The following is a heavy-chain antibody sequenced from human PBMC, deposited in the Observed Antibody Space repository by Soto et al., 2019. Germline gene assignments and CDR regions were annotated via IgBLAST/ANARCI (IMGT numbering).Heavy chain of an antibody. D-gene: IGHD3-22*01. V-gene: IGHV1-3*01. CDR1: GYTFTSYA. CDR3: ARGTKYYDRRYYGMDV. J-gene: IGHJ6*02. CDR2: INAGNGNT. Sequence: QVQLVQSGAEVKKPGASVKVSCKASGYTFTSYAMHWVRQAPGQRLEWMGWINAGNGNTKYSQKFQGRVTITRDTSASTAYMELSSLRSEDTAVYYCARGTKYYDRRYYGMDVWGQGTTVTVSS.